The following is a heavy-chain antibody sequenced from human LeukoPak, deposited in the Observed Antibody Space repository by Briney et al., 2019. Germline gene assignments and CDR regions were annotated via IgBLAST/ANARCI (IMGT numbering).Heavy chain of an antibody. D-gene: IGHD3-22*01. CDR2: IYSGGST. CDR1: GGSISSYY. Sequence: PSETLSLTCTVSGGSISSYYWSWVRQAPGKGLEWVSVIYSGGSTYYADSVKGRFTISRDNSKNTLYLQMNSLRAEDTAVYYCARSKPAEYYYDSSGYFRTLYFANWGQGTLVTVSS. V-gene: IGHV3-53*01. J-gene: IGHJ4*02. CDR3: ARSKPAEYYYDSSGYFRTLYFAN.